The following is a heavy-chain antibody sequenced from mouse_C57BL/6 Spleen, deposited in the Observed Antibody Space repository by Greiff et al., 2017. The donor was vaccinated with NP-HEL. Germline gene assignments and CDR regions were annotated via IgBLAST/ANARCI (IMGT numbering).Heavy chain of an antibody. D-gene: IGHD2-4*01. V-gene: IGHV2-9-1*01. CDR3: ARLLITGYYYAMDY. CDR1: GFSLTSYA. CDR2: IWTGGGT. J-gene: IGHJ4*01. Sequence: VQLKESGPGLVAPSQSLSITCTVSGFSLTSYAISWVRQPPGKGLEWLGVIWTGGGTNYNSALKSRLSISKDNSKSQVFLKMNSLQTDDTARYYCARLLITGYYYAMDYWGQGTSVTVSS.